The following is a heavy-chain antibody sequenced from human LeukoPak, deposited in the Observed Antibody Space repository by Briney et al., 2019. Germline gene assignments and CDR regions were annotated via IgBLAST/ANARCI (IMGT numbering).Heavy chain of an antibody. Sequence: GGSLRLSCAASGFTFSSYSMNWVRQAPGKGLEWVSVIYSGGSTYYADSVKGRFTISRDNSKNTLYLQMNSLRAEDTAVYYCARWYYDFYPSGFDYWGQGTLVTVSS. CDR1: GFTFSSYS. D-gene: IGHD3-3*01. J-gene: IGHJ4*02. CDR3: ARWYYDFYPSGFDY. V-gene: IGHV3-53*01. CDR2: IYSGGST.